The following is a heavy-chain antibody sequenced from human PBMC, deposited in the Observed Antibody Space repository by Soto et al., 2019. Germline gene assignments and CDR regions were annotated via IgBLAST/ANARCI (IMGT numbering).Heavy chain of an antibody. CDR3: AKDLRAGSVYDVDY. V-gene: IGHV3-23*01. J-gene: IGHJ4*02. CDR2: VNPGGYST. CDR1: GFTFTSYS. Sequence: EVQLLQSGGGLVQPGGSLRLSCAASGFTFTSYSMTWVRQTPGKGLEWVAAVNPGGYSTYYADSVKGRFTISRDNSNKTLYLQMNSLRAEDTAVYYCAKDLRAGSVYDVDYRDQGTLVTVSS. D-gene: IGHD5-12*01.